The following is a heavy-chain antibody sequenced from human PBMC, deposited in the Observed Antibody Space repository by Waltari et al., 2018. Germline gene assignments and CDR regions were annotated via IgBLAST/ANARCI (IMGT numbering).Heavy chain of an antibody. CDR3: ASSRLLFLAGSSGYDY. V-gene: IGHV1-69*18. CDR1: GGTFSSYA. Sequence: QVQLVQSGAEVKKPGSSVKVSCKASGGTFSSYAISWVRQAPGQGLEWMGRIILICGTANYAQKFQGRVTITADESTSTAYMELSSLRSEDTAVYYCASSRLLFLAGSSGYDYWGQGTLVTVSS. J-gene: IGHJ4*02. CDR2: IILICGTA. D-gene: IGHD3-22*01.